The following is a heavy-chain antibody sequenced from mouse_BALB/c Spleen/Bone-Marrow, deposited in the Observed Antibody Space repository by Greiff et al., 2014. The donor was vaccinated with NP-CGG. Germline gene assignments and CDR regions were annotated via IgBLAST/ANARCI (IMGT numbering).Heavy chain of an antibody. D-gene: IGHD2-10*02. V-gene: IGHV5-4*02. J-gene: IGHJ4*01. Sequence: EVQLAESGGCLVKPGWSLKLSCAASGFTFSDYYIYWLRQTPEKKLEFVATISDGGNYSYYPDSVKGRFTISRDNAKNNLYLQMSSLKSEDTAMYYCARSRMRYGAMDYWGQGTSVTVFS. CDR1: GFTFSDYY. CDR2: ISDGGNYS. CDR3: ARSRMRYGAMDY.